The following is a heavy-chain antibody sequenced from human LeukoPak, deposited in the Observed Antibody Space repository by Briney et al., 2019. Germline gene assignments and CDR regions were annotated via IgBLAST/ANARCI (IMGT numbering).Heavy chain of an antibody. Sequence: TGGSLRLSCAASGFTVSSNYMSWVRQALGKGLEWVSVIYSGGSTYYADSVKGRFTISRDSSKNTLYLQMNSLRAEDTAVYYCARDQAPSGYHDYWGQGTLVTVSS. V-gene: IGHV3-53*01. J-gene: IGHJ4*02. CDR1: GFTVSSNY. CDR3: ARDQAPSGYHDY. D-gene: IGHD3-22*01. CDR2: IYSGGST.